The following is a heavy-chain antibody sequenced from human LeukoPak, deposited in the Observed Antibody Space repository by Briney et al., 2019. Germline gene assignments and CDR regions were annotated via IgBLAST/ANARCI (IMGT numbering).Heavy chain of an antibody. CDR1: GLTFSNSA. J-gene: IGHJ6*02. D-gene: IGHD1-26*01. V-gene: IGHV3-23*01. Sequence: PGGSLRLSCSVSGLTFSNSAMSWLRPAPGKEREGVSAISVGSDVIYYADSVKGRFAISRDNSKDTVYLQMDSLRAEDTAVYYCAKWWKWELRGTHYYYYGMDVWGQGTTVTVSS. CDR3: AKWWKWELRGTHYYYYGMDV. CDR2: ISVGSDVI.